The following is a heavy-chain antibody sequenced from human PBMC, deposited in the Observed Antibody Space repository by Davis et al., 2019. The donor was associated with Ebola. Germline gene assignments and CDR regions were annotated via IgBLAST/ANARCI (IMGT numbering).Heavy chain of an antibody. J-gene: IGHJ2*01. CDR2: IIPIFGTA. CDR1: GGIFSSYA. Sequence: AASVKVSCKASGGIFSSYAISWVRQAPGQGLEWMGGIIPIFGTANYAQKFQGRVTITADKSTSTAYMELSSLRSEDTAVYYCARVTTTVLDWYFDLWGRGTLVTVSS. V-gene: IGHV1-69*06. D-gene: IGHD4-17*01. CDR3: ARVTTTVLDWYFDL.